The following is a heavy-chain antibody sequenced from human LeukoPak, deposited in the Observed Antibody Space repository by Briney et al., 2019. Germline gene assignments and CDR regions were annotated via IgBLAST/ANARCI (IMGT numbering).Heavy chain of an antibody. CDR1: GFTFSSYA. CDR2: ISYDGSNK. CDR3: AKDSISSWRINWFDP. Sequence: GGSLRLSCAASGFTFSSYAMHWVRQAPGKGLEWVAVISYDGSNKYYADSVKGRFTISRDNSKNTLYLQMNSLRAEDTAIYYCAKDSISSWRINWFDPWGQGTLVTVSS. V-gene: IGHV3-30*04. J-gene: IGHJ5*02. D-gene: IGHD6-13*01.